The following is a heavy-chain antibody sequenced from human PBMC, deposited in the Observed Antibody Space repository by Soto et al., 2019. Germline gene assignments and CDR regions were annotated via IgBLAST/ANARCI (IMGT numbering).Heavy chain of an antibody. D-gene: IGHD2-15*01. J-gene: IGHJ6*03. CDR2: ISSSGTKM. Sequence: GGSLRLSCTASGFSFNNYAMSWVRQAPGKGLEWVSSISSSGTKMYYADSVKGRFTISRDNAKNSFYLQMSSLRAEDTAVYYCARGGDCSGGSCYYDYYYYMDVWGKGTTVTVSS. V-gene: IGHV3-21*01. CDR3: ARGGDCSGGSCYYDYYYYMDV. CDR1: GFSFNNYA.